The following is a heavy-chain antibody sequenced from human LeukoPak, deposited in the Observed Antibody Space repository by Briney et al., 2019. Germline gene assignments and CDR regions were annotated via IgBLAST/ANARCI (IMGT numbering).Heavy chain of an antibody. CDR3: ARDYNC. J-gene: IGHJ4*02. CDR2: ISPSGTVI. Sequence: PAGSLRLSCSASGFTFTDYYMSWIRQAPGKGLELVSYISPSGTVIYYGDSVKGRFTISRDNAKKSLYLQMNSLMAEDTAVYYCARDYNCWGQGTLVTVSS. V-gene: IGHV3-11*01. CDR1: GFTFTDYY. D-gene: IGHD3-10*01.